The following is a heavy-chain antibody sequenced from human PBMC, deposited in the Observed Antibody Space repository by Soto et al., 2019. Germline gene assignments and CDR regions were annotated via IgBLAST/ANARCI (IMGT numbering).Heavy chain of an antibody. CDR1: GGSFSGYY. V-gene: IGHV4-34*01. D-gene: IGHD6-19*01. CDR3: ARGLGFVAGGDVDI. J-gene: IGHJ3*02. CDR2: IDHSGGT. Sequence: QVQLQQWGAGLLKPSETLSLTCAVYGGSFSGYYLTWIRQPPGKGLELIGEIDHSGGTNYNPSLKSRVTISLDPSKHQFSRNLSSVTASDTAVYYCARGLGFVAGGDVDIWGHGTMVTVSS.